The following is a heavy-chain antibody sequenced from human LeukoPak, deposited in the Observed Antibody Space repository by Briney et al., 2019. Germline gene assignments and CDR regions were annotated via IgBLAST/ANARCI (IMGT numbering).Heavy chain of an antibody. CDR3: ARSLVGATPPLDY. CDR2: INHSGST. CDR1: GGSFSGYY. V-gene: IGHV4-34*01. J-gene: IGHJ4*02. D-gene: IGHD1-26*01. Sequence: SETLSLTCAVYGGSFSGYYWSWIRQPPGKGLEWIGEINHSGSTNYNPSLKSRVTTSVDTSKNQFSLKLSSVTAADTAVYYCARSLVGATPPLDYWGQGTLVTVSS.